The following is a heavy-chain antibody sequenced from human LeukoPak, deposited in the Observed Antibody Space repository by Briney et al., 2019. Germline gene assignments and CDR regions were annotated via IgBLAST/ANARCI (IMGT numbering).Heavy chain of an antibody. CDR1: GGSISSYY. D-gene: IGHD3-10*01. CDR3: ATDEHYGSGSYPFDY. V-gene: IGHV4-4*07. Sequence: SETLSLTCTVSGGSISSYYWSWIRQPAGKGLEWIGRIYTSGSTNYNPSLKSRLTMSVDTSKNQFSLKLSSVTAADTAVYYCATDEHYGSGSYPFDYWGQGTLVTVSS. J-gene: IGHJ4*02. CDR2: IYTSGST.